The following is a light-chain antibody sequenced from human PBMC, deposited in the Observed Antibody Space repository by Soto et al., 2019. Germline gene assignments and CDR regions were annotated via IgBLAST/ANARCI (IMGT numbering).Light chain of an antibody. V-gene: IGKV1-39*01. CDR2: AAS. CDR3: QQSYSTPQT. J-gene: IGKJ1*01. Sequence: EILMTQSPATLSVSVGETVTVSCRASQSVSSRLAWYQQKPGKVPKLLIYAASSLQSGIPSRFSGSGSGTDFTLTISSLQPEDFATYYCQQSYSTPQTFGQGTKVDIK. CDR1: QSVSSR.